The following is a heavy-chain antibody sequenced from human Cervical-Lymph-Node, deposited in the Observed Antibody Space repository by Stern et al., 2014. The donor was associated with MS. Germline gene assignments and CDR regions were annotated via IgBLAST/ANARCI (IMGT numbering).Heavy chain of an antibody. D-gene: IGHD1-26*01. CDR1: GYTFTSYY. J-gene: IGHJ4*02. CDR3: AREGIPGAGGTFDN. Sequence: QVQLVQSGAEVKKPGASVKVSCKASGYTFTSYYMHWVRQAPGQGLEWMGGIIPIFATTNYPQRFQGKVTITADGSTSTTYLEVSSLTSEDTAVYYCAREGIPGAGGTFDNWGQGTLVIVSS. V-gene: IGHV1-69*01. CDR2: IIPIFATT.